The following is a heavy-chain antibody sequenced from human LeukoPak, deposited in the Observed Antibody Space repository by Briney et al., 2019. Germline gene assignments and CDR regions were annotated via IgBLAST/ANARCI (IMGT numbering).Heavy chain of an antibody. CDR3: ARGPYSNYKYYYYYYMDV. CDR1: GGSFSGYY. Sequence: SETLSLTCAVYGGSFSGYYWSWIRQPPGKWLEWIGEINHSGSTNYNPSLKSRVTISVDTSKNQFSLKLSSVTAADTAVYYCARGPYSNYKYYYYYYMDVWGKGTTVTVSS. D-gene: IGHD4-11*01. J-gene: IGHJ6*03. V-gene: IGHV4-34*01. CDR2: INHSGST.